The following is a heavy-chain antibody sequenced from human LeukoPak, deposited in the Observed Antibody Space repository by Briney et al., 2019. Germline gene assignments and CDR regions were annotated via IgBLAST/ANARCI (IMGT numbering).Heavy chain of an antibody. D-gene: IGHD3-10*01. V-gene: IGHV3-30*02. CDR1: GFTFSSYG. J-gene: IGHJ5*02. CDR3: AIIPPIMVRGVRFHNWFDP. CDR2: IRYDGSNK. Sequence: PGGSLRLSCAASGFTFSSYGMHWVRQAPGKGLEWVAFIRYDGSNKYYADSVKGRFTISRDNSKNTLYLQMNSLRAEDTAVYYCAIIPPIMVRGVRFHNWFDPWGQGTLVTVSS.